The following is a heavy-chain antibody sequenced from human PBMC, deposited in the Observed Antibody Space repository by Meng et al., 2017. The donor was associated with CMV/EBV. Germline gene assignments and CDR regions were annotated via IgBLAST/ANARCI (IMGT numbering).Heavy chain of an antibody. Sequence: GESLKISCAASGFSFSDYYMSWIRQTPGKGLEWVSYISSSGSSIYYADSVKGRFTISRDNAKNSLYLQMNSPRAEDTAVYYCARERDIVPTIRLPSDYWGQGTLVTVSS. V-gene: IGHV3-11*01. CDR3: ARERDIVPTIRLPSDY. J-gene: IGHJ4*02. CDR1: GFSFSDYY. D-gene: IGHD5-12*01. CDR2: ISSSGSSI.